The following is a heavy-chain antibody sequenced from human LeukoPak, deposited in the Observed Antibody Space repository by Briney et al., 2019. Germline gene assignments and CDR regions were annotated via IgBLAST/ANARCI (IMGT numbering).Heavy chain of an antibody. CDR3: AKTYYYGSGSYFGNYFDY. CDR2: ISYDGSNK. D-gene: IGHD3-10*01. V-gene: IGHV3-30*04. CDR1: GFTFSSYA. J-gene: IGHJ4*02. Sequence: GGSLRLSCAASGFTFSSYAMHWVRQAPGKGLEWVAVISYDGSNKYYADSVKGRFTISRDNSKNTLYLQMNSLRAEDTAVYYCAKTYYYGSGSYFGNYFDYWGQGTLVTVSS.